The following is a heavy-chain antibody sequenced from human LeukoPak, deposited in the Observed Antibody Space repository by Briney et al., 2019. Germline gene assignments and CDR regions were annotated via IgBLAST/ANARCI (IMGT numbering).Heavy chain of an antibody. V-gene: IGHV3-74*03. CDR2: TNIVRSST. Sequence: GGSLRLSCAASGFTFSSYWMHWVRQAPGKGLVWVSGTNIVRSSTMYADSVKGRFTIARDNAKNTLYLQMNSLRAEDTAVYYCYGANAEHWGQGTLVTVSS. CDR1: GFTFSSYW. D-gene: IGHD4-23*01. J-gene: IGHJ1*01. CDR3: YGANAEH.